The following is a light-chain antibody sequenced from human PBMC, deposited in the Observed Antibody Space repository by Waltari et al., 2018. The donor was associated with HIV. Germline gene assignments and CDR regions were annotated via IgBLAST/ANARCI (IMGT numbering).Light chain of an antibody. J-gene: IGLJ2*01. CDR3: ATWDDSLSVVI. Sequence: QSVLTQPPSVSGTLGQRVTMSCSGSSSNIGSQSVYWYQQFPRKAPKLLIFKDEPRPAGVPARFSGLKSGTSASLAVSGLRSEDEADYYCATWDDSLSVVIFGGGTNLTVL. V-gene: IGLV1-47*01. CDR2: KDE. CDR1: SSNIGSQS.